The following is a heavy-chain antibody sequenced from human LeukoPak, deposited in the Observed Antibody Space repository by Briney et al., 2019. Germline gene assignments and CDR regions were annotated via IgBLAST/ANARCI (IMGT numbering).Heavy chain of an antibody. CDR2: IYYSGTT. V-gene: IGHV4-59*01. Sequence: SETLSLTCTVSGGSISSYYWSGIRQPPGRGLEWVGDIYYSGTTNYNPSLKSRVTISVDTSKNQFSLKLSSVTAADTAVYYCARGPAYYGDYVFFDYWGQGTLVTVSS. CDR1: GGSISSYY. J-gene: IGHJ4*02. D-gene: IGHD4-17*01. CDR3: ARGPAYYGDYVFFDY.